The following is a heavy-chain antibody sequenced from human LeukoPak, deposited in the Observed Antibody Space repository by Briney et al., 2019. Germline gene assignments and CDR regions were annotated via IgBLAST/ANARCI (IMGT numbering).Heavy chain of an antibody. V-gene: IGHV4-59*01. CDR2: IYHSGST. Sequence: LETLSLTCTVSRGSISSYYGSWIRQPPGNGLEWIGYIYHSGSTNYNPSLKSRVTISVDTSKNQFSLKLTSVTAADTAVDYCARDRGGNYVYWGQGSLVTVSS. CDR1: RGSISSYY. D-gene: IGHD4-23*01. J-gene: IGHJ4*02. CDR3: ARDRGGNYVY.